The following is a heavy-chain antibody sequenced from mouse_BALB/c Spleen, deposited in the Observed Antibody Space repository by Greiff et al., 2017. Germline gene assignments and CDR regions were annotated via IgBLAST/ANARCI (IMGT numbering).Heavy chain of an antibody. D-gene: IGHD2-10*01. Sequence: VKLVESGPGLVQPSQSLSITCTVSGFSLTSYGVHWVRQSPGKGLEWLGVIWSGGSTDYNAAFISRLSISKDNSKSQVFFKMNSLQTDDTAMYYCARGPSYYGNSYYYAMDYWGQGTSVTVSS. CDR2: IWSGGST. J-gene: IGHJ4*01. CDR3: ARGPSYYGNSYYYAMDY. V-gene: IGHV2-2*01. CDR1: GFSLTSYG.